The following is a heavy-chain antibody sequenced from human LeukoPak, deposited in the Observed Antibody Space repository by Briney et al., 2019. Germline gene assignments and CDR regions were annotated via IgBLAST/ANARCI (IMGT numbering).Heavy chain of an antibody. CDR3: ARQAAAGTAPHWFDP. CDR2: IIPIFGTA. V-gene: IGHV1-69*01. CDR1: GGTFSSYA. D-gene: IGHD6-13*01. J-gene: IGHJ5*02. Sequence: SVKVSCKASGGTFSSYAISWVRQTPGQGLEWMGGIIPIFGTANYAQKFQGRVTITADESTSTAYMELSSLRSEDTAVYYCARQAAAGTAPHWFDPWGQGTLVTVSS.